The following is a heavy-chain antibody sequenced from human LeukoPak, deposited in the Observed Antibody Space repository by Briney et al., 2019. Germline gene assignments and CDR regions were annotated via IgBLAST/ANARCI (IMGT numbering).Heavy chain of an antibody. J-gene: IGHJ4*02. CDR3: ARDKGDLLSLDY. Sequence: PSETLSLTCTVSGGSISIYYWSWIRQPPGKGLEWIGYTYYSGSTYYNPSLKSRVTISVDTSKNQFSLKLSSVTAADTAVYYCARDKGDLLSLDYWGQGTLVTVSS. V-gene: IGHV4-59*12. CDR2: TYYSGST. D-gene: IGHD2-15*01. CDR1: GGSISIYY.